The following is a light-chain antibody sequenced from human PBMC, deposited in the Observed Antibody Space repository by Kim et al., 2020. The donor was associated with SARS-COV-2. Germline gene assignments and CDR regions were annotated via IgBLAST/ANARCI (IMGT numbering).Light chain of an antibody. CDR3: QTWGTGIGGYV. CDR1: SGHSSYA. Sequence: VKLTCPLSSGHSSYAIAGHQQQPEKGPRYLMKLNSDGSHSKGDGIPDRFSGSSSGAERYLTISSLQSEDEADYYCQTWGTGIGGYVFGTGTKVTVL. J-gene: IGLJ1*01. CDR2: LNSDGSH. V-gene: IGLV4-69*01.